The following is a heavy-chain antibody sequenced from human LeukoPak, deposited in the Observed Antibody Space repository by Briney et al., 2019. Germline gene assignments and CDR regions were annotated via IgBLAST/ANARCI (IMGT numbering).Heavy chain of an antibody. V-gene: IGHV4-59*01. J-gene: IGHJ4*02. CDR2: IFYTGST. CDR1: GGSITSSY. CDR3: ARDYSNWEYYFDY. Sequence: SETLSLTCTVSGGSITSSYWSWIRQSPGKGLEWIGYIFYTGSTNYNPSLNGRVTISLDTSKNQFSLKLSSVTAADTAVYYCARDYSNWEYYFDYWGQGTLVTVSS. D-gene: IGHD7-27*01.